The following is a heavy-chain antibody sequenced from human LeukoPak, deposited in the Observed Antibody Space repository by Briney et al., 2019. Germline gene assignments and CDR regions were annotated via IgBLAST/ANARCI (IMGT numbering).Heavy chain of an antibody. V-gene: IGHV4-39*01. CDR3: ARHTPATVGIYFDY. Sequence: SETLSLTCTVSGGSISSNTYYWGWIRQTPEKGLDWIGSIHYSGRTLYNPSLDSRVTISVDTSTHQFSLRLTSVTGADTAVYYCARHTPATVGIYFDYWGQGTLVTVSS. CDR1: GGSISSNTYY. D-gene: IGHD1-26*01. J-gene: IGHJ4*02. CDR2: IHYSGRT.